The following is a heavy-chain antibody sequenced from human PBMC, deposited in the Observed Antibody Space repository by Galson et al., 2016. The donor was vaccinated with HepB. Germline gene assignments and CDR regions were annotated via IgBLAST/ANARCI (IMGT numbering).Heavy chain of an antibody. J-gene: IGHJ4*02. CDR1: GGSINSGSTP. CDR2: FYNSGTT. V-gene: IGHV4-30-2*06. D-gene: IGHD3-22*01. CDR3: ASRPSDSSGDSPIHY. Sequence: LSLTCTVSGGSINSGSTPWTWIRQSPGKGLEWIGNFYNSGTTTYNPSLKSRVTISLDRAKNQFSLRLDSVTAADTAVYYCASRPSDSSGDSPIHYWGQGTLVTVSS.